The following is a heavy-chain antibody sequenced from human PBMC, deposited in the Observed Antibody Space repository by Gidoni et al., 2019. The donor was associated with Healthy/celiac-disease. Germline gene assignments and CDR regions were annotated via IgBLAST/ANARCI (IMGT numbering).Heavy chain of an antibody. CDR3: ARPPGYCSGGSCYGGAFDI. J-gene: IGHJ3*02. CDR1: GGSISSSSYY. CDR2: IYYSGST. Sequence: QLQLQESGPGLVKPSETLSPTCTVSGGSISSSSYYWGWIRQPPGKGLEWIGSIYYSGSTYYNPSLKSRVTISVDTSKNQFSLKLSSVTAADTAVYYCARPPGYCSGGSCYGGAFDIWGQGTMVTVSS. D-gene: IGHD2-15*01. V-gene: IGHV4-39*01.